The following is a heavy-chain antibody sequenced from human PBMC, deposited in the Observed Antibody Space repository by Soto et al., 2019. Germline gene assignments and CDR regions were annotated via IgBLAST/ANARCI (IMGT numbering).Heavy chain of an antibody. D-gene: IGHD2-15*01. CDR2: IIPIFGTA. Sequence: EASVKVSGRPCGGTFISYAISWVRQAPGPGLEWMGGIIPIFGTANYAQKFQGRVTITADESTSTAYMELSSLRSEDTAVYYCARQELGYCSGGSCRYYYYGMDVWGQGTTVTFS. J-gene: IGHJ6*02. V-gene: IGHV1-69*01. CDR1: GGTFISYA. CDR3: ARQELGYCSGGSCRYYYYGMDV.